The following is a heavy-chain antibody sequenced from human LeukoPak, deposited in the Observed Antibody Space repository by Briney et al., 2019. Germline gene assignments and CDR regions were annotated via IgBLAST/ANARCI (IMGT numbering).Heavy chain of an antibody. CDR2: MNPNSGNT. CDR1: GYTFTSYD. V-gene: IGHV1-8*03. D-gene: IGHD1-7*01. J-gene: IGHJ5*02. Sequence: GASVKVSCKASGYTFTSYDINWVRQATGQGLEWMGWMNPNSGNTGYAQKFQGRVTITRNTSISTAYMELSSLRSEDTAVYYCARGRRYNWNYEGWFDPWGQGTLVTVSS. CDR3: ARGRRYNWNYEGWFDP.